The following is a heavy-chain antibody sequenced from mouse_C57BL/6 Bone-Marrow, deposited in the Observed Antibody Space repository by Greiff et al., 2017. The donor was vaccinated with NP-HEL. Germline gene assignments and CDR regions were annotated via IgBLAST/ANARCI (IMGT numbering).Heavy chain of an antibody. V-gene: IGHV1-87*01. CDR3: SEDSAVYYCALYYYGSSPYWYFDV. CDR2: GQGLDWFG. CDR1: YTFSRRVH. Sequence: VQLQQSGPELARPWASVKISCQAFYTFSRRVHFAIRDTNYWMQWVKQRPGQGLDWFGDIYPGYGDTSYIPKFKCKATLTADKSSSTAYMQLSSRTSEDSAVYYCALYYYGSSPYWYFDVWGTGTTVTVSS. D-gene: IGHD1-1*01. J-gene: IGHJ1*03.